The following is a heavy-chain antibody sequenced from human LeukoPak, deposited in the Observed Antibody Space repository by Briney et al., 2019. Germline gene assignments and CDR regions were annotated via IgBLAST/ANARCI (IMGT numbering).Heavy chain of an antibody. J-gene: IGHJ6*02. CDR2: INPYSGGT. D-gene: IGHD6-13*01. CDR1: GYTFTGYY. V-gene: IGHV1-2*02. Sequence: GASVKVSCKASGYTFTGYYMHWVRQAPGQGLEWMGWINPYSGGTNSAQKFQGRVTMTRGTSISTAYMELSSLRSDDTAVYYCARKQAAADYYYGMDVWGQGTTVTVSS. CDR3: ARKQAAADYYYGMDV.